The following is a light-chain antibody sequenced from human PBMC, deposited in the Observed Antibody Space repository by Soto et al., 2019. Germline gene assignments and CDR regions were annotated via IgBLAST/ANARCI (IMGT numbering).Light chain of an antibody. Sequence: AIRMTQSPSSFSASTGDRVTITCRASQGISSYLAWYQQKPGKAPKLLIYAASTLQSGVPARFSGSGSGTDFTLTISCLQSEDFATYYCQQYYSYLYTFGHGTKLAIK. CDR3: QQYYSYLYT. CDR2: AAS. J-gene: IGKJ2*01. CDR1: QGISSY. V-gene: IGKV1-8*01.